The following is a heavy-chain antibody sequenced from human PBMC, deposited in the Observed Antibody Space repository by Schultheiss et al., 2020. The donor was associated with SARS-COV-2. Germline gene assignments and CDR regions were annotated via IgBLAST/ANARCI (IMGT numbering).Heavy chain of an antibody. V-gene: IGHV1-58*02. CDR2: IVVGSVYT. CDR1: GFTFTSSA. J-gene: IGHJ4*02. Sequence: SVKVSCKASGFTFTSSAMQWVRQARGQRLEWIGWIVVGSVYTNYAQKFQERVTITRDMSTSTAYMELSSLRSEDTAVYYCARGNVDTAMVTPNYFDYWGQGTLVTVSS. D-gene: IGHD5-18*01. CDR3: ARGNVDTAMVTPNYFDY.